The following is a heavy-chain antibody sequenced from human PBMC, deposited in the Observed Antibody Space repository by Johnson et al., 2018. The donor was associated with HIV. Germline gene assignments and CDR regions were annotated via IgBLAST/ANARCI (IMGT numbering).Heavy chain of an antibody. CDR3: ARLVMVRGVMGAFDI. CDR2: INWNGGSR. CDR1: GFTFDDYG. D-gene: IGHD3-10*01. Sequence: EHLVESGGGVVRPGGSLRLSCAAPGFTFDDYGMSWVRQAPGKGLEWVSGINWNGGSRGYADSVKGRFTISRDNAKKYLYLQMNSLRDEDTALYYCARLVMVRGVMGAFDIWGQGTMVTVSS. J-gene: IGHJ3*02. V-gene: IGHV3-20*04.